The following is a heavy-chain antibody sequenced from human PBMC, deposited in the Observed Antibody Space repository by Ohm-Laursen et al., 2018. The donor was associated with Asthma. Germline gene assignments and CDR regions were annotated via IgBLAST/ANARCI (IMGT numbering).Heavy chain of an antibody. Sequence: GSLRLSCTASGFTFSRYWMHWVRQAPGMGLVWVSRLKSDGTETTYADSMKGRFTISRDNAKNTLYLQMNSLRAEDTAIYYCAKDVLGFVAAAQDWGQGTLVTVSS. V-gene: IGHV3-74*01. J-gene: IGHJ4*02. CDR2: LKSDGTET. D-gene: IGHD6-13*01. CDR3: AKDVLGFVAAAQD. CDR1: GFTFSRYW.